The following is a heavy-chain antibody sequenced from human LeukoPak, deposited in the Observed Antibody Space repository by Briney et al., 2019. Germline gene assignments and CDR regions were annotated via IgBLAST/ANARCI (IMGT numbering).Heavy chain of an antibody. CDR3: ARGIYGDYRYWYFDL. J-gene: IGHJ2*01. Sequence: GGSLRLSCAASGFTFSSYGMHWVRQAPGKGLEWVAVISYDGSNKYYADSVKGRFTISRDNSKNTLYLQMNSLRAEDTAVYYCARGIYGDYRYWYFDLWGRGTLVTVSS. CDR1: GFTFSSYG. V-gene: IGHV3-30*03. D-gene: IGHD4-17*01. CDR2: ISYDGSNK.